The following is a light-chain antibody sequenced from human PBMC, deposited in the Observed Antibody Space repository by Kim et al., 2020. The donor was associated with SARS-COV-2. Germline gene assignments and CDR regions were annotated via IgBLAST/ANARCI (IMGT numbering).Light chain of an antibody. CDR1: SSDVGGYNY. Sequence: SELTQPASVSGSPGQSITISCTGTSSDVGGYNYVSWYQQHPGKAPKLMIYDVSKRPSGVSNRFSGSKSGNTASLTISGLQAEDEADYYCCSYTSSSPYVFGTGTKVTVL. CDR3: CSYTSSSPYV. J-gene: IGLJ1*01. CDR2: DVS. V-gene: IGLV2-14*01.